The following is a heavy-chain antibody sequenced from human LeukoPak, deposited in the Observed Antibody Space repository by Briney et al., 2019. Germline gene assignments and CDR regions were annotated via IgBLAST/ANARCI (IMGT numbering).Heavy chain of an antibody. V-gene: IGHV3-53*01. D-gene: IGHD2-15*01. CDR1: GFTVSSNS. Sequence: GGSLRLSCTVSGFTVSSNSWSWVRQAPGKGLEWVSFIYSGGNTHYSDSVKGRFTISRDNAKNTLYLQMNSLRAEDTAVYYCARAVRCSGGSCYFANWFDPWGQGTLVTVSS. CDR3: ARAVRCSGGSCYFANWFDP. CDR2: IYSGGNT. J-gene: IGHJ5*02.